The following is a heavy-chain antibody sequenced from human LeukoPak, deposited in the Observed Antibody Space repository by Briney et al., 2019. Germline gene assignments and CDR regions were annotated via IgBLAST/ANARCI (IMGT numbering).Heavy chain of an antibody. Sequence: GGSLRLSCAASGFTFSSYWMSWVRRAPGKGLEWVANIKQDGSEKYYVDSVKGRFTISRDNAKSSLYLQMNSLRAEDTAVYYCARVRGTDQYFDYWGQGTLVTVSS. CDR2: IKQDGSEK. CDR1: GFTFSSYW. D-gene: IGHD1-14*01. V-gene: IGHV3-7*01. J-gene: IGHJ4*02. CDR3: ARVRGTDQYFDY.